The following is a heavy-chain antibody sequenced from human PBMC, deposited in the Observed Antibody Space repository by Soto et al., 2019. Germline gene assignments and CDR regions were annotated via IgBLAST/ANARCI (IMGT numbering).Heavy chain of an antibody. J-gene: IGHJ4*02. CDR1: GFTFSGSA. V-gene: IGHV3-73*01. Sequence: GGSLRLSCAASGFTFSGSAMHWVRQASGKGLEWVGRIRSKANSYATAYAASVKGRFTISRDDSKNTAYRQMNSLKTEDTAVYYCTTRDSYYDILTGYYYFDYWGQGTLVTVSS. D-gene: IGHD3-9*01. CDR2: IRSKANSYAT. CDR3: TTRDSYYDILTGYYYFDY.